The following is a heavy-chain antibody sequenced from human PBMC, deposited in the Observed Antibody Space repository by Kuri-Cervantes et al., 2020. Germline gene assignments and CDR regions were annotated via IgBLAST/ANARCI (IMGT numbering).Heavy chain of an antibody. CDR3: ASSAEQWLVHRDAFDI. D-gene: IGHD6-19*01. CDR2: IYTSGST. V-gene: IGHV4-61*02. J-gene: IGHJ3*02. Sequence: SETLSLTCTASGGSISSGSYYWSWIRQPAGKGLEWIGRIYTSGSTNYNPSLKSRVTISVDTSKNQFSLKLSSVTAADTAVYYCASSAEQWLVHRDAFDIWGQGTMVTVSS. CDR1: GGSISSGSYY.